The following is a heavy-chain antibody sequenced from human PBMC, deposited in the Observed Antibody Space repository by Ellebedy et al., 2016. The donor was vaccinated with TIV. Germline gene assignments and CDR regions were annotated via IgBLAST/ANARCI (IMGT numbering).Heavy chain of an antibody. V-gene: IGHV3-11*01. CDR3: AREGDTAMVHGMDV. CDR2: ISSSGSTI. D-gene: IGHD5-18*01. Sequence: GESLKISCAASGFTFSDYYMSWIRPAPGQGLEWVSYISSSGSTIYYADSVKGRFTISRDNAKNSLYLQMNSLRAEDTAVYYCAREGDTAMVHGMDVWGQGTTVTVSS. CDR1: GFTFSDYY. J-gene: IGHJ6*02.